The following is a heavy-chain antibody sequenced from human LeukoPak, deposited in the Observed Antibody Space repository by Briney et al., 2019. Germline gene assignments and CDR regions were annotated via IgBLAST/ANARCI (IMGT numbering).Heavy chain of an antibody. CDR1: GGSISSGGYY. V-gene: IGHV4-61*02. CDR3: ARALRGAAGFDY. Sequence: SQTLSLTCTVSGGSISSGGYYWSWIRQPAGKGLEWIGRIYSSESTNYNPPESTNYNPSLKSRVTMSADTSKNQLSLKLSSVTAADTAVYYCARALRGAAGFDYWGQGTLVTVSS. CDR2: IYSSEST. D-gene: IGHD1-26*01. J-gene: IGHJ4*02.